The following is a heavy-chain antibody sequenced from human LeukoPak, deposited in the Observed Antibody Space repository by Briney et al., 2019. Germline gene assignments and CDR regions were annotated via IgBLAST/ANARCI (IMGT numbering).Heavy chain of an antibody. Sequence: GGSLRLSCAASGFTFSSYAMHRVRQAPGKGLQWVSAISGGSTITYYADSVKGRFTISRDNSKNALYLQMNSLRAEDTAVYYCAFDYASGSYLGFDYWGQGTLVTVSS. CDR3: AFDYASGSYLGFDY. CDR1: GFTFSSYA. CDR2: ISGGSTIT. V-gene: IGHV3-23*01. J-gene: IGHJ4*02. D-gene: IGHD3-10*01.